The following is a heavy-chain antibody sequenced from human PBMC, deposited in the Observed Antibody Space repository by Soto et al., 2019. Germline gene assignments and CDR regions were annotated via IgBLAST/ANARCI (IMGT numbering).Heavy chain of an antibody. CDR1: GFTFSSYD. Sequence: GGSLRLSCAASGFTFSSYDMHWVRQATGKGLEWVSAIGTAGDTYYPGSVKGRFTNARENAKNSLYLQMNSLRAEDTAVYYCARDQVRHDSSGYYVAGSSNYYYYGMYVWGQGTTVTVSS. D-gene: IGHD3-22*01. J-gene: IGHJ6*02. CDR3: ARDQVRHDSSGYYVAGSSNYYYYGMYV. CDR2: IGTAGDT. V-gene: IGHV3-13*01.